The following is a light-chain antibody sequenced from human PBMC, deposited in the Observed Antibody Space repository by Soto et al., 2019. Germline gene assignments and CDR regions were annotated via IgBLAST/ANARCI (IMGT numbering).Light chain of an antibody. CDR1: SSDVGSYNL. J-gene: IGLJ3*02. CDR3: CSYAGSSTNWV. CDR2: EDS. V-gene: IGLV2-23*01. Sequence: QSVLTQPASVSGSPGQSITISCTGTSSDVGSYNLVSWYQHHPGKAPKVMIYEDSKRPSGVSNRFSGSKSGNTASLTISGLQAEDEADYYCCSYAGSSTNWVFGGGTKVTVL.